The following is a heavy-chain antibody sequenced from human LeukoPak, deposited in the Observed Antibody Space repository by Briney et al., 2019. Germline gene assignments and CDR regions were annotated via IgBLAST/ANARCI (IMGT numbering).Heavy chain of an antibody. CDR1: GYTFTTYD. CDR3: ARVAGNCGGDCYRLLY. D-gene: IGHD2-21*01. J-gene: IGHJ4*02. Sequence: GASVKVSCKASGYTFTTYDINWVRQATGQGLERLGWMNPNSGNTGYAQKFQGRVTMTRNISITTAYMELSNLRSEDTAVYYCARVAGNCGGDCYRLLYWGQGTLVTVSS. V-gene: IGHV1-8*01. CDR2: MNPNSGNT.